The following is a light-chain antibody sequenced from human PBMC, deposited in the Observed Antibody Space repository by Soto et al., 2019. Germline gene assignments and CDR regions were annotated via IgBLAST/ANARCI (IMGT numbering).Light chain of an antibody. CDR3: SSYSNITTLDV. CDR2: NVF. Sequence: QSALTQPASVSGSPGQSITISCTGTSRDVGGYNYVSWYQKNPGKAPKLMIYNVFNRPSGVSDRFSGSKSGNTASLTISGLQAEDEADYYCSSYSNITTLDVFGTGTKVTVL. CDR1: SRDVGGYNY. V-gene: IGLV2-14*03. J-gene: IGLJ1*01.